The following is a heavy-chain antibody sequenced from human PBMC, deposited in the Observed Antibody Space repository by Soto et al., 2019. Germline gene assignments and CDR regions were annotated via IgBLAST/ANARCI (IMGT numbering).Heavy chain of an antibody. Sequence: QPGGSLRLSCTASGFTFGDYAMSWFRQAPGKGLEWVGFIRSKAYGGTTEYAASVKGRFTISRDDSKSIAYLQMNSLKTEDTAVYYCTRDAYSSSWRPTGNDYWGQGTLVTVSS. V-gene: IGHV3-49*03. CDR2: IRSKAYGGTT. CDR1: GFTFGDYA. J-gene: IGHJ4*02. CDR3: TRDAYSSSWRPTGNDY. D-gene: IGHD6-13*01.